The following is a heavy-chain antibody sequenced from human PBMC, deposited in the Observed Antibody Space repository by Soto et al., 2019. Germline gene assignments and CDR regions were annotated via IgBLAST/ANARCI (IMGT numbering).Heavy chain of an antibody. CDR3: ARDANGYYDFWNGYGYFDY. Sequence: QVQLVESGGGVVQPGRSLRLSCAASGFTFSSYGMHWVRQAPGGGLEWVAVIWNDGSNKYYADSVKGRFTISRDNSXNXLXXQMNSLRAEDTAVFYCARDANGYYDFWNGYGYFDYWGQGSLVTVSS. D-gene: IGHD3-3*01. J-gene: IGHJ4*02. CDR1: GFTFSSYG. V-gene: IGHV3-33*01. CDR2: IWNDGSNK.